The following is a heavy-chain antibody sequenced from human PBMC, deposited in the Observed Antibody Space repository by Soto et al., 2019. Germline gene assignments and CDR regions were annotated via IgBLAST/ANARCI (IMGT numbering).Heavy chain of an antibody. Sequence: QVQLVESGGGVVQPGRSLRLSCAASGFTFSSYGMHWVRQAPGKGLEWVAVVSFDGTNKYYADSVKGRFTISRDNSKNTLYLQPNSLRAEDTAVYYCAKDRGFDWSTQFFDYWGQGTLVTVSS. D-gene: IGHD3-9*01. CDR1: GFTFSSYG. CDR2: VSFDGTNK. J-gene: IGHJ4*02. V-gene: IGHV3-30*18. CDR3: AKDRGFDWSTQFFDY.